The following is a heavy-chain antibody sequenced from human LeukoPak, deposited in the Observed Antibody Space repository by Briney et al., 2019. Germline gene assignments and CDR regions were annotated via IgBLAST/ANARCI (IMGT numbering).Heavy chain of an antibody. CDR2: ISAYNGKT. CDR3: ARKGHAVVVDPAASSDYYYYGMDV. V-gene: IGHV1-18*01. CDR1: GYTFNIYY. D-gene: IGHD2-2*01. J-gene: IGHJ6*02. Sequence: GASVKVSCKASGYTFNIYYIIWVRQAPGQGLEWMGWISAYNGKTNYAQKLQGRVTMTTDTSTTTAYMELRSLRYDDTAVYYCARKGHAVVVDPAASSDYYYYGMDVWGQGTTVTVSS.